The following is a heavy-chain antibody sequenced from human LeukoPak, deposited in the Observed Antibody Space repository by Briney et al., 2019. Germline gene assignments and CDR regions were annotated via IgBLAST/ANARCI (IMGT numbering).Heavy chain of an antibody. Sequence: GGSLRLSCAASGFTFSSYAMHCVRQAPGKGLEWVAVISYDGSNKYYADSVKGRFTISRDNSKNTLYLQMNSLRAEDTAVYYCARGPIYGDHEGGWFDPWGQGTLVTVSS. D-gene: IGHD4-17*01. CDR2: ISYDGSNK. CDR1: GFTFSSYA. V-gene: IGHV3-30-3*01. CDR3: ARGPIYGDHEGGWFDP. J-gene: IGHJ5*02.